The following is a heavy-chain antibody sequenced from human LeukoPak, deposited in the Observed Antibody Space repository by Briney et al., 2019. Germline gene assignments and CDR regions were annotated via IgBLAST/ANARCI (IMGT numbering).Heavy chain of an antibody. Sequence: PSETLSLTCTVSGGSISTYYWSWIRQPPGKGLEWLGFIFYTGSTSYNPSLKNRVTISVDTSKNQFSLKLSSVTAADTAVYYCARMVRYCSSTSCPGPAFDIWGQGTMVTVSS. D-gene: IGHD2-2*01. V-gene: IGHV4-59*12. CDR2: IFYTGST. CDR3: ARMVRYCSSTSCPGPAFDI. CDR1: GGSISTYY. J-gene: IGHJ3*02.